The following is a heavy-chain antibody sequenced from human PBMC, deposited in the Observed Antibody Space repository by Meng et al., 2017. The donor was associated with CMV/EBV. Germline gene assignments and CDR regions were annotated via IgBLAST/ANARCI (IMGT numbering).Heavy chain of an antibody. V-gene: IGHV4-61*01. CDR1: GGSVSSGSYY. CDR2: IYYSGST. CDR3: ARSGIVGATVGAFDI. D-gene: IGHD1-26*01. J-gene: IGHJ3*02. Sequence: SETLSLTCTVSGGSVSSGSYYWSWIRQPPGKGLEWIGYIYYSGSTNYNPSLKSRVTISVDTSKNQFSLKLSSATAADTAVYYCARSGIVGATVGAFDIWGQGTMVTVSS.